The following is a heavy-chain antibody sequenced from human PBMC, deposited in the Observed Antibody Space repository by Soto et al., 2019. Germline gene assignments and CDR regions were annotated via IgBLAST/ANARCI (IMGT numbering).Heavy chain of an antibody. V-gene: IGHV4-34*01. D-gene: IGHD1-1*01. CDR3: ARTRNLDV. CDR1: GGSLSGYY. J-gene: IGHJ6*02. Sequence: QVQLQQWGAGLLKPSETRSLTCAVYGGSLSGYYGNWIRQSPGKGLEWIGEINYSGITNYNPSLKSRVTISTDTPKNQFSLNLSSVTPADTAVYYCARTRNLDVWGLGTTVTVSS. CDR2: INYSGIT.